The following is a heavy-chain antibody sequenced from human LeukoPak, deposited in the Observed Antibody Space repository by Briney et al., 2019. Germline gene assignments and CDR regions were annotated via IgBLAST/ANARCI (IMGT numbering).Heavy chain of an antibody. CDR1: GYTFTNFD. V-gene: IGHV1-8*01. CDR2: MNPVSGNV. CDR3: ARAPMGTAALY. D-gene: IGHD2-2*01. Sequence: ASVKVSCKASGYTFTNFDINWVRQAPGQGLEWMGWMNPVSGNVGSTQKFQGRVTLTRDTSISTAYMELSSLRSDDTAFYYCARAPMGTAALYWGQGTLVTVSS. J-gene: IGHJ4*02.